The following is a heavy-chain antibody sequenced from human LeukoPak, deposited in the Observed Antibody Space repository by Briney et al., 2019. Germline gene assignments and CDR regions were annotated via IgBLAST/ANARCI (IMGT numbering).Heavy chain of an antibody. D-gene: IGHD6-19*01. CDR2: VTDSGGTT. CDR3: AKDSPLVGYTSGWSSNSFDH. CDR1: GCIFISYA. Sequence: GGALRLPCAASGCIFISYAISRFGHPAARGLEGGASVTDSGGTTYYADSVKGRFTISRDNSKNTVYLQLNSLRADDTAVYYCAKDSPLVGYTSGWSSNSFDHWGQGTLVTVSS. J-gene: IGHJ4*02. V-gene: IGHV3-23*01.